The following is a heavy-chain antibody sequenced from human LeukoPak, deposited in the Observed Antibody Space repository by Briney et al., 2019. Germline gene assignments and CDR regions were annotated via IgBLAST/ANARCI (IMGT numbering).Heavy chain of an antibody. Sequence: ASVKVSCKASGYTFTDHYMHWVRQAPGQGLEWMGIINPVGGGTTYAQHFQGRVTMTRDTSTSTVYMELRSLRSGDTAVYYCERDFRATFGGVMASAFDYWGQGTLVTVSP. V-gene: IGHV1-46*01. CDR1: GYTFTDHY. CDR3: ERDFRATFGGVMASAFDY. J-gene: IGHJ4*02. CDR2: INPVGGGT. D-gene: IGHD3-16*01.